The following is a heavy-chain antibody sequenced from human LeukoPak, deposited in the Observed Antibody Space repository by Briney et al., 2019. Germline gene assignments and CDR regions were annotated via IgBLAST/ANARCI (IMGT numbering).Heavy chain of an antibody. J-gene: IGHJ6*03. D-gene: IGHD3-9*01. Sequence: GASVKVSCKASGYTFTGYYMHWVRQAPGQGLEWMGRIIPIFGTANYAQKFQGRVTITTDESTSTAYMELSSLRSEDTAVYYCARGILTGYGYYYYYMDVWGKGTTVTVSS. CDR1: GYTFTGYY. V-gene: IGHV1-69*05. CDR2: IIPIFGTA. CDR3: ARGILTGYGYYYYYMDV.